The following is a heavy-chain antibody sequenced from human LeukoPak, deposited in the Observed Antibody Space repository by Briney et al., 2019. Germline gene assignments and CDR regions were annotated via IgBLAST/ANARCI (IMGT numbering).Heavy chain of an antibody. J-gene: IGHJ4*02. CDR1: GFTFSSYG. D-gene: IGHD3-10*01. CDR3: ANAPPQLWFGEAPLTGGFDY. Sequence: GGSLRLSCAASGFTFSSYGMHWVRQAPGMGLEWVAVISYDGSNKYYADSVKGRFTISRDNSKNTLYLQMNSLRAEDTAVYYCANAPPQLWFGEAPLTGGFDYWGQGTLVTVSS. V-gene: IGHV3-30*18. CDR2: ISYDGSNK.